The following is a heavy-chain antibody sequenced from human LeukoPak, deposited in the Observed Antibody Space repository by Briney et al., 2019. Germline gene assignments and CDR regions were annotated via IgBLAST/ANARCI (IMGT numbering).Heavy chain of an antibody. CDR1: GGSISSGGYY. Sequence: SETLSLTCTVSGGSISSGGYYWSWIRQHPGKGLEWIGYIYYSGSTYYNPSLKSRVTISVDTSKSQFSLKLSSVTAADTAVYYCARAGWDYYDSSGYTYWYFDLWGRGTLVTVSS. D-gene: IGHD3-22*01. CDR2: IYYSGST. V-gene: IGHV4-31*03. J-gene: IGHJ2*01. CDR3: ARAGWDYYDSSGYTYWYFDL.